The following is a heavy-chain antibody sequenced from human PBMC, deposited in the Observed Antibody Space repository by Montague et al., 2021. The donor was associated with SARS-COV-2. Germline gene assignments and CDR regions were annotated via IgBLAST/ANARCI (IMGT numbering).Heavy chain of an antibody. CDR3: ARDLAYSYGFYYYGMDV. J-gene: IGHJ6*02. Sequence: SLRLSCAASGFTFSRYGMHWFRQAPGKGLEWVAVIWYDGSNKYYADSVKGRFTISRDNSKNTLYLQMNSLRAEDTAVYYCARDLAYSYGFYYYGMDVWGQGTTVTVSS. CDR2: IWYDGSNK. CDR1: GFTFSRYG. D-gene: IGHD5-18*01. V-gene: IGHV3-33*01.